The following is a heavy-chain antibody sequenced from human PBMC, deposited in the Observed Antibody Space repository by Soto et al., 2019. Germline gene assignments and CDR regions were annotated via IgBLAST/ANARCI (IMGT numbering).Heavy chain of an antibody. J-gene: IGHJ6*02. CDR2: INHSGST. V-gene: IGHV4-34*01. CDR1: GGSFSGYY. CDR3: ASSVVGATQDYYYYGMDV. Sequence: QVQLQQWGAGLLKPSETLSLTCAVYGGSFSGYYWSWIRQPPGKGLEWIGEINHSGSTNYNPSLKRRVTISVDTSKNQFSLKLSPVTAADTAVYYCASSVVGATQDYYYYGMDVWGQGTTVTVSS. D-gene: IGHD1-26*01.